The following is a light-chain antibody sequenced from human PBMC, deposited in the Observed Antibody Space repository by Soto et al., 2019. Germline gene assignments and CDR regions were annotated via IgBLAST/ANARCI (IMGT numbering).Light chain of an antibody. CDR1: SSDVGSYNL. J-gene: IGLJ3*02. V-gene: IGLV2-23*02. CDR3: CSYAGSSTFV. CDR2: EAI. Sequence: QSALTQPASVSGSPGQSITISCTGTSSDVGSYNLVSWYQQHPDKAPKLMIYEAIERPSGVSNRFSGSKSGNTASLTISGLQAEDEADYYCCSYAGSSTFVFGGGTKLTVL.